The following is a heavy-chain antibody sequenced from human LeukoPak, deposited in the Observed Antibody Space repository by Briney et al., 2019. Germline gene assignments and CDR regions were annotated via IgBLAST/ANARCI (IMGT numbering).Heavy chain of an antibody. D-gene: IGHD5-24*01. CDR1: GYSFTSYN. CDR2: INQSGDNT. J-gene: IGHJ5*02. CDR3: ARDNSLRDTAWWFDP. V-gene: IGHV1-46*01. Sequence: ASVKVSCKPSGYSFTSYNLHWVRQAPGQGLEWIGIINQSGDNTWYAQKFQGRVTMTRDMATSTDYLEVSSLRSEDTAVYYCARDNSLRDTAWWFDPWGQGTLVTVSS.